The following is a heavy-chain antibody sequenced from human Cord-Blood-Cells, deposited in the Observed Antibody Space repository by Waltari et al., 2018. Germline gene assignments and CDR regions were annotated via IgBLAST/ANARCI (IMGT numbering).Heavy chain of an antibody. CDR2: ISAYNGNT. V-gene: IGHV1-18*04. CDR1: GYTFTSYG. J-gene: IGHJ3*02. D-gene: IGHD3-3*01. Sequence: QVQLVQSGAEVKKPGASVKVSCKASGYTFTSYGISWVRQAPGQGLECMGWISAYNGNTNYAQKLQGRVTMTTDTSTSTAYMELRSLRSDDTAVYYCASGRRDDFWSGYYAFDIWGQGTMVTVSS. CDR3: ASGRRDDFWSGYYAFDI.